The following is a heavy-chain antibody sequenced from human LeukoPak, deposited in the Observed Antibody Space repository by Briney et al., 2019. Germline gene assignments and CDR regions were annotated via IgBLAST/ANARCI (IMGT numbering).Heavy chain of an antibody. CDR3: AKEQWYSYDSLRVY. V-gene: IGHV3-23*01. D-gene: IGHD3-22*01. CDR1: GFTFSNYA. Sequence: GRCLRLSCAASGFTFSNYAMSWVRQAPGKGLEWVSVISGTGGSTYYADSVKGRFTISRENSKNTLYLQMNSLGVEDTAVYYCAKEQWYSYDSLRVYWGQGTLVTVSS. J-gene: IGHJ4*02. CDR2: ISGTGGST.